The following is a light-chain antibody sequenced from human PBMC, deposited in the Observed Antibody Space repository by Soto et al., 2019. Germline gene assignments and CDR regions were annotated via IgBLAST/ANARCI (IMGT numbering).Light chain of an antibody. J-gene: IGKJ5*01. CDR2: AAS. Sequence: DIQMTQSPSSLSASVGDRVTITCRASQSISSYLNWYQQKPGKAPKLLIYAASSLQSGVPSRFSGSGSGTEFTLTISSLQSEDFEIYYCQQYNNWPITFGQGTRLEIK. V-gene: IGKV1-39*01. CDR1: QSISSY. CDR3: QQYNNWPIT.